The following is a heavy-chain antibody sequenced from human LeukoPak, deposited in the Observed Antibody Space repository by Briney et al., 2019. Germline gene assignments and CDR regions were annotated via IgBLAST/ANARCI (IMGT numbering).Heavy chain of an antibody. J-gene: IGHJ6*03. CDR3: ARGGRIAAAYAAQFYYMDV. V-gene: IGHV4-59*01. CDR1: CSSISKYY. Sequence: PSEALSLTRTVPCSSISKYYWSWIRQPPGKGLEWIGYYYYSGSTNYNPSLKSPVTISVDTSKNQFSLKLSSVTAADTAVYYCARGGRIAAAYAAQFYYMDVWGKGTTVTISS. D-gene: IGHD6-13*01. CDR2: YYYSGST.